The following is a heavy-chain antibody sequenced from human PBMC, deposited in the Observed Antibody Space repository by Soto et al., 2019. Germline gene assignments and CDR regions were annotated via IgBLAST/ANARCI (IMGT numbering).Heavy chain of an antibody. CDR1: GYTFSNYD. Sequence: QVQLVQSGAEVKKPGTSVRISCKTSGYTFSNYDINWVRQAAGQGLEWMGWMNPKSGYTGSARNFQGRVTMTRDTPKNNTKMGVGSLELGEPAIFYWGGGGGSVDFGGQGTLVPVS. CDR3: GGGGGSVDF. D-gene: IGHD3-16*01. J-gene: IGHJ4*02. V-gene: IGHV1-8*01. CDR2: MNPKSGYT.